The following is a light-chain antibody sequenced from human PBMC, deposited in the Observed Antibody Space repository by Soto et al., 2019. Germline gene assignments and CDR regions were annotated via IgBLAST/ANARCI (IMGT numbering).Light chain of an antibody. J-gene: IGLJ2*01. CDR3: GTWDSGLNSGI. CDR1: SSNIGESF. V-gene: IGLV1-51*01. CDR2: DSN. Sequence: QSVLTQPPSVSAAPGQKVTISCSGSSSNIGESFVSWYQHLPGTAPKLLIYDSNKRPSEIPDRFSGSQSGTSATLAITGLRTGDEADYYCGTWDSGLNSGIFGGGTKLTVL.